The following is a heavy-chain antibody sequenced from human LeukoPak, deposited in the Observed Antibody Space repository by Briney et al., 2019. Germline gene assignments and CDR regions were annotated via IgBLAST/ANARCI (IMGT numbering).Heavy chain of an antibody. J-gene: IGHJ4*02. CDR2: ISSSSSYI. CDR1: GFTFSSYS. V-gene: IGHV3-21*01. CDR3: ARWANYYDSSGYV. D-gene: IGHD3-22*01. Sequence: PGGSLRLSCAASGFTFSSYSMNWVRQAPGKGLEWVSSISSSSSYIYYADSVKGRFTISRDNAKNSLYLQMNSLRAEDTAVYYCARWANYYDSSGYVWGQGTLVTVSS.